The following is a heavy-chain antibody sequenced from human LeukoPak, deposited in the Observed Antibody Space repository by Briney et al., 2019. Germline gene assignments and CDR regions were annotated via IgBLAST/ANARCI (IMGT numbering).Heavy chain of an antibody. CDR2: IYYSGST. Sequence: SETLSLTCTVSGGSISSYYWSWIRQPPGKGLEWIGYIYYSGSTNYNPSLKSRVTISVDTSKNQFSLKLSSVTAADTAVYYCARGMMVRGLSFDPWGQGTLVTVSS. V-gene: IGHV4-59*01. CDR1: GGSISSYY. J-gene: IGHJ5*02. D-gene: IGHD3-10*01. CDR3: ARGMMVRGLSFDP.